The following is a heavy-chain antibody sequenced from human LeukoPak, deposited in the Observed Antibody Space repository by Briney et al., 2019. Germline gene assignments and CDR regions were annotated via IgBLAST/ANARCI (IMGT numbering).Heavy chain of an antibody. J-gene: IGHJ6*03. CDR1: GGSISSSSYY. Sequence: SETLSLTCTVSGGSISSSSYYWGWIRQPPGKGLEWIGSIYYSGSTYYNPSLKSRVTISVDTSKNQFSLKLSSVTAADTAVYYCARGDYYYMDVWGKGTTVTVSS. CDR3: ARGDYYYMDV. V-gene: IGHV4-39*07. CDR2: IYYSGST.